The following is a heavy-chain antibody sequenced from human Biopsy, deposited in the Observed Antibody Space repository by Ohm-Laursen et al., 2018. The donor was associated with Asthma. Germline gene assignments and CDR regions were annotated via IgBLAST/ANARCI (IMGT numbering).Heavy chain of an antibody. CDR3: ARHPYNFGGFDY. J-gene: IGHJ4*02. CDR2: ISPFTGDT. CDR1: GYTFRSYG. V-gene: IGHV1-18*04. Sequence: ASVKVSCKASGYTFRSYGVSWVRQAPGQGLEWMGGISPFTGDTHFGQKFQGRVTMTTDTSTDTAYMELRSLRSDDTAVYYCARHPYNFGGFDYWGQGSLVLVSS. D-gene: IGHD5-24*01.